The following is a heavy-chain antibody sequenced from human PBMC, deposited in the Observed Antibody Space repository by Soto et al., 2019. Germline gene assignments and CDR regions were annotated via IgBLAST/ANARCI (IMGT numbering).Heavy chain of an antibody. V-gene: IGHV5-10-1*01. CDR1: GYSFTSYW. Sequence: GESLKISCKGSGYSFTSYWISWVRQMPGKGLEWMGRIDPSDSYTNYSPSFQGHVTISADKSISTAYLQWSSLKASDTAMYYCARHRYYDGSVTEFDYWGQGTLVTVSS. D-gene: IGHD3-22*01. J-gene: IGHJ4*02. CDR2: IDPSDSYT. CDR3: ARHRYYDGSVTEFDY.